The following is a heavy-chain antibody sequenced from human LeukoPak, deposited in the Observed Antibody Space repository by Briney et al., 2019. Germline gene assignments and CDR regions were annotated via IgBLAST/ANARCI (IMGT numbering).Heavy chain of an antibody. V-gene: IGHV4-59*08. J-gene: IGHJ4*02. CDR2: IYSLGST. CDR1: RCSLSSYY. CDR3: AIHQKGRFGELPLDY. D-gene: IGHD3-10*01. Sequence: SETLPLTCTLSRCSLSSYYRIWIRQPPGTGLYYSGYIYSLGSTNYNPSLKSRVTISVDTSKIQFSLKLSAVTAADTAVYYCAIHQKGRFGELPLDYWGQGTLVTVSS.